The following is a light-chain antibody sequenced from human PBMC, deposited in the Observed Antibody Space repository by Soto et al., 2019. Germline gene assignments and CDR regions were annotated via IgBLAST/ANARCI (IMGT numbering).Light chain of an antibody. CDR1: CSDVGGYNY. Sequence: QSALTQPASVSGSPGQSITISCTGTCSDVGGYNYVSWYQQHPGKAPKLMIYDVSYRPSGVSDRFSGSKSGNTASLTISGLQSEDEADYYCDSYTSGSSYVFGTGTKVTVL. CDR3: DSYTSGSSYV. V-gene: IGLV2-14*01. J-gene: IGLJ1*01. CDR2: DVS.